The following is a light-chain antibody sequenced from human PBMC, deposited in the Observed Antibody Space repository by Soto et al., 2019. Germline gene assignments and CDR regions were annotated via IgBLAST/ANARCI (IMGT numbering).Light chain of an antibody. Sequence: EIVLTQSPGTLSLSPGERATLSCRASQSVSSSYLAWYQQKPGQAPRLLIYGASGRATGIPDRFSGSGSGTDFTLTISRLEPEDFAVYYWQQYGSSPRVYTFGQGTKLEIK. CDR2: GAS. CDR1: QSVSSSY. V-gene: IGKV3-20*01. CDR3: QQYGSSPRVYT. J-gene: IGKJ2*01.